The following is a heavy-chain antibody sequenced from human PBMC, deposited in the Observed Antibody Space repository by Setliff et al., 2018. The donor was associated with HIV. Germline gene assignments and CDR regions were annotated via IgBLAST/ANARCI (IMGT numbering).Heavy chain of an antibody. Sequence: SETLSLTCSVSGDSLSSGDSYWAWIRQPPGKGLEWIGSIYYTGSTFPNPSLKSRVTISGDTTRSQFSLKLDSVTSADTALYYSARRSLNSTPDAFGIWGQGTMVTVSS. V-gene: IGHV4-39*01. CDR2: IYYTGST. CDR3: ARRSLNSTPDAFGI. D-gene: IGHD1-26*01. CDR1: GDSLSSGDSY. J-gene: IGHJ3*02.